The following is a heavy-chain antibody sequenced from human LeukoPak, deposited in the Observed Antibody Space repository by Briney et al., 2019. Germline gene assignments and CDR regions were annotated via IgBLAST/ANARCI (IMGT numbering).Heavy chain of an antibody. Sequence: GGSLRLSCAASGFTFSRYWMSWVRQAAGKGLEWVANIKEDRGEIYYVDSVKGRFTISRDNTKNSLFLQMNSLRAEDTAVYYCARDDYYSNADWGQGTLVTVSS. CDR2: IKEDRGEI. J-gene: IGHJ4*02. CDR1: GFTFSRYW. CDR3: ARDDYYSNAD. V-gene: IGHV3-7*01. D-gene: IGHD3-22*01.